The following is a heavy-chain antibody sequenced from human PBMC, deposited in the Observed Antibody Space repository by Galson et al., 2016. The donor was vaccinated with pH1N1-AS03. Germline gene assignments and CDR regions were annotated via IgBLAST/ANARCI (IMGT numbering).Heavy chain of an antibody. J-gene: IGHJ4*02. Sequence: SVKVSCKASGYTFSNYGIKWVRQAPGQGLQWMGWIKNNNDNTIYCQNFQGRVTLTTDPPTNTAYMELNTLSSDDTGVYYCASASEEYLLRDYSSVFDSWGQGTLVTVSS. V-gene: IGHV1-18*01. CDR1: GYTFSNYG. D-gene: IGHD2/OR15-2a*01. CDR3: ASASEEYLLRDYSSVFDS. CDR2: IKNNNDNT.